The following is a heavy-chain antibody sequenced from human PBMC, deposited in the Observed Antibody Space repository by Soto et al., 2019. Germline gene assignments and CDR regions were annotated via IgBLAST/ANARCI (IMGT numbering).Heavy chain of an antibody. CDR1: GFTFSSCK. Sequence: LRLSCAASGFTFSSCKMSWVRQAPGKGLEWVSDITGSSNSIHYADSVKGRFTISRDNAKNSLYLQMNSLRAEDSALYYCARAEGLGYCSGNSCFTLWGQGTLVTVSS. J-gene: IGHJ4*02. V-gene: IGHV3-48*01. CDR2: ITGSSNSI. D-gene: IGHD2-15*01. CDR3: ARAEGLGYCSGNSCFTL.